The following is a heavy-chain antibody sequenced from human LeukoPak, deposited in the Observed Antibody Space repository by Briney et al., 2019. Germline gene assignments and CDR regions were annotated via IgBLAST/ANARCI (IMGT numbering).Heavy chain of an antibody. Sequence: PSETLSLTCTVSGGSISSYYWSWIRQPPGKGLEWIGYIYYSGSTNYNPSLKSRVTISVDTSKNQLSLKLSSVTAADTAVYYCARLDYDGSGLHWGQGTLVTVSS. CDR3: ARLDYDGSGLH. CDR1: GGSISSYY. J-gene: IGHJ4*02. D-gene: IGHD3-10*01. V-gene: IGHV4-59*08. CDR2: IYYSGST.